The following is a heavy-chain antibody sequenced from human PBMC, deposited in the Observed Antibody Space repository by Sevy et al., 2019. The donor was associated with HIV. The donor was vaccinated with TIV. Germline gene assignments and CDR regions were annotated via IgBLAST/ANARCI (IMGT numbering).Heavy chain of an antibody. Sequence: GGSLRLSCAASGFTFRNYAIHWVRQAPGKGLQWVAVISHDGSHKYSADSVKGRFTISRDNSKNTLYLQMNSLRAEDTAMYYCARDPTIYASGWYYFDYWGQRTLVTVSS. J-gene: IGHJ4*02. CDR1: GFTFRNYA. D-gene: IGHD6-19*01. CDR2: ISHDGSHK. CDR3: ARDPTIYASGWYYFDY. V-gene: IGHV3-30*04.